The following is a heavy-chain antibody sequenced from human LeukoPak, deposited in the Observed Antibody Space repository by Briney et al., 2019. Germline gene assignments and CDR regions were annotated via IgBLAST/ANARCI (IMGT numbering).Heavy chain of an antibody. CDR1: GGSISSGGYY. Sequence: SQTLSLTCTVSGGSISSGGYYWSWIRQPPGKGLEWIGYIYHSGSTYYNPSLKSRVTISVDRSKNQFSLKLSSVTAADTAVYYCARLQRPYSIAAAGNYFDYWGQGTLVTVSS. V-gene: IGHV4-30-2*01. J-gene: IGHJ4*02. CDR2: IYHSGST. CDR3: ARLQRPYSIAAAGNYFDY. D-gene: IGHD6-13*01.